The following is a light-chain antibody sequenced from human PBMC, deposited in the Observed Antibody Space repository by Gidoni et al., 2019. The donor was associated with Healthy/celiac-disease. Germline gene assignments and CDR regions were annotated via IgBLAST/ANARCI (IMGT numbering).Light chain of an antibody. CDR2: GAS. CDR3: QQYGSSPRGFI. Sequence: ETVLTQSPGTMSVSQVERATLSCRSSQSVSSSYLSWYQQNPGQAPRLLIYGASSRSTGIPDRFSCSWSGTYFTRTISRLVPEYFAVYYCQQYGSSPRGFIFGPGTKVDIK. V-gene: IGKV3-20*01. J-gene: IGKJ3*01. CDR1: QSVSSSY.